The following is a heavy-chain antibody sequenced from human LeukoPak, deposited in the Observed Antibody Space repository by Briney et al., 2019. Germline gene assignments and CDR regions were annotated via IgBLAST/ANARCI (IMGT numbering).Heavy chain of an antibody. CDR2: ISSSGSTI. D-gene: IGHD3-10*02. V-gene: IGHV3-48*03. CDR1: GFTFSSYE. CDR3: AELGITMIGGV. Sequence: PGGSLTLSCAASGFTFSSYEMNWVRQAPEQGLEWVSYISSSGSTIYYADSVKGRFTISRDNAKNSLYLQMNSLRAEDPAVYYCAELGITMIGGVWGKGTTVTNCS. J-gene: IGHJ6*04.